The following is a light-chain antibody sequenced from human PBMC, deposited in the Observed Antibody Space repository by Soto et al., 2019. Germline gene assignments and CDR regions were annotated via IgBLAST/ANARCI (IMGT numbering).Light chain of an antibody. V-gene: IGKV1-5*03. CDR3: QQYDSYPWT. J-gene: IGKJ1*01. Sequence: DIQMTQSPSTLSASVGDRVSITGRASQRISGSLAWYQQKPGKAPKLLIYQASGLESGVPSRFSGGESGTEFTLTISSLQPDDFATYYCQQYDSYPWTFGQGTKVDVK. CDR1: QRISGS. CDR2: QAS.